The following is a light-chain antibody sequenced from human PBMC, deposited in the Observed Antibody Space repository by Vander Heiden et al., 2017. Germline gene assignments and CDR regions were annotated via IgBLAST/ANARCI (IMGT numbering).Light chain of an antibody. Sequence: EIVLTQSPGTLSLSPGERATLSCRASQSVASFYLGWYQQKPGQSPRLLIYGASSRATGIPDRFSGSGSGTDYTLTISRLEPEDFAVYYCQQYGGSPPISFGQGTRLEIK. J-gene: IGKJ5*01. V-gene: IGKV3-20*01. CDR2: GAS. CDR3: QQYGGSPPIS. CDR1: QSVASFY.